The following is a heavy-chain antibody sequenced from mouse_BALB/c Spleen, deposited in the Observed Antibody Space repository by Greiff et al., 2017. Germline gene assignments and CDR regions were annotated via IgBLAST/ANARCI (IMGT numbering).Heavy chain of an antibody. CDR3: ARGRDYYGSSFAY. J-gene: IGHJ3*01. V-gene: IGHV5-6-5*01. Sequence: EVQLVESGGGLVKPGGSLKLSCAASGFTFSSYAMSWVRQTPEKRLEWVASISSGGSTYYPDSVKGRFTISRDNARNILYLQMSSLRSEDTAMYYCARGRDYYGSSFAYWGQGTLVTVSA. D-gene: IGHD1-1*01. CDR1: GFTFSSYA. CDR2: ISSGGST.